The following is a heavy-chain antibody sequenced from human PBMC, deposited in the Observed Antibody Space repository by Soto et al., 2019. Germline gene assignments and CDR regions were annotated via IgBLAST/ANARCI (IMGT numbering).Heavy chain of an antibody. J-gene: IGHJ4*02. D-gene: IGHD1-26*01. CDR2: ISYDGSTQ. CDR1: GFTFSNYA. CDR3: VILALGKFDY. Sequence: VGSLRLSCAASGFTFSNYAMHWVRQAPGKGLEWVAVISYDGSTQYYADSVKGRFTISRDNSRNKLYLQMDSLRAEDTAVYHCVILALGKFDYWGQGILVTVSS. V-gene: IGHV3-30-3*01.